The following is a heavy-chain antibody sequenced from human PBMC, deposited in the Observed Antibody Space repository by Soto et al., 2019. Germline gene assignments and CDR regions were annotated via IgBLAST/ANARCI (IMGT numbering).Heavy chain of an antibody. J-gene: IGHJ4*02. V-gene: IGHV4-34*01. CDR1: GGSFSGYY. CDR2: INHSGST. CDR3: ARVIGMYFDY. Sequence: SETLSLTCAVYGGSFSGYYWSWIRQPPGKGLEWIGEINHSGSTNYNPSLKSRVTISVDTSKNQFSLKLSSVTAADTAVYYCARVIGMYFDYWGQGTLVTVSS. D-gene: IGHD2-21*01.